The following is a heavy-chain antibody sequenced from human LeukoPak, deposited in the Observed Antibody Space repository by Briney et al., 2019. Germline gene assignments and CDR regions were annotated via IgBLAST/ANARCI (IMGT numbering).Heavy chain of an antibody. V-gene: IGHV3-30*03. CDR1: GFTFSSYG. Sequence: PGGSLRLSCAASGFTFSSYGMHWVRQAPGKGLEWVAVMSYDGSNKYYADSVKGRFTISRDNSKNTLYLQMNSLRAEDTAVYYCARTRTGEWELLRWDYYYYGMDVWGQGTTVTVSS. J-gene: IGHJ6*02. CDR2: MSYDGSNK. D-gene: IGHD1-26*01. CDR3: ARTRTGEWELLRWDYYYYGMDV.